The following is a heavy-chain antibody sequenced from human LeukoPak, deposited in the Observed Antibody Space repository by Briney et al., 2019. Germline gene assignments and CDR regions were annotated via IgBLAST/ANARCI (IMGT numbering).Heavy chain of an antibody. V-gene: IGHV2-70*17. CDR1: GFSLSTSGMC. J-gene: IGHJ4*02. Sequence: SGPTLVNPTQTPTLTCTFSGFSLSTSGMCVSWIRQPPGKALEWLARIDWDDDKFYTTSLKARLTVSKDTSKSQAVLTMSNVDPVDTATYYCARTRRVHCSGGDCWYSFDYWGQGTPVIVS. CDR3: ARTRRVHCSGGDCWYSFDY. CDR2: IDWDDDK. D-gene: IGHD2-15*01.